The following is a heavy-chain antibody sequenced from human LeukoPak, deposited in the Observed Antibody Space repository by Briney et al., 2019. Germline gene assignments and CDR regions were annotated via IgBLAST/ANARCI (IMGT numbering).Heavy chain of an antibody. D-gene: IGHD3-16*01. CDR2: IKSKTDGGTT. Sequence: PGGSLRLSCVTSGFTFSNAWMNWVRQAPGKGLEWVGRIKSKTDGGTTAYAAPVKGRFTISRDDSKNTLYLQMNSLKTEDTALYYCATDYATYVWGSYFDYWGQGTLVTVSS. J-gene: IGHJ4*02. CDR1: GFTFSNAW. V-gene: IGHV3-15*01. CDR3: ATDYATYVWGSYFDY.